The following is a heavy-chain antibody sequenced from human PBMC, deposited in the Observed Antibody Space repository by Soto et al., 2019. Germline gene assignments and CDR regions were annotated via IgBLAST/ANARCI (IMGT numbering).Heavy chain of an antibody. CDR2: INPDGGGT. D-gene: IGHD4-4*01. CDR1: GYTFTSYY. V-gene: IGHV1-46*01. CDR3: AVGGNYLSMDV. J-gene: IGHJ6*02. Sequence: QVQLVQSGAEVKKPGASVKVSCKASGYTFTSYYMHWVRLAPGQGLAWMGIINPDGGGTSYAQQFQGRGIMTRDTSTSTVYMEMSSLRSEDTAVYYCAVGGNYLSMDVWGQGTTVTVSS.